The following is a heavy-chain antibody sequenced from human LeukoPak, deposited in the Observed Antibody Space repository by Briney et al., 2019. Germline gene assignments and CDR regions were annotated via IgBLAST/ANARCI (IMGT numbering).Heavy chain of an antibody. Sequence: SETLSLTCGVSGGSISSTNWWRWVRQPPGQGLEWIGEISLSGLTNYNPSLNSRVTVSLDKSKNQLSLNLTSVTAADTAVYYCSRENGALSPFGYWGQGTLVTVPS. CDR3: SRENGALSPFGY. CDR1: GGSISSTNW. V-gene: IGHV4-4*02. CDR2: ISLSGLT. J-gene: IGHJ4*02. D-gene: IGHD2-8*01.